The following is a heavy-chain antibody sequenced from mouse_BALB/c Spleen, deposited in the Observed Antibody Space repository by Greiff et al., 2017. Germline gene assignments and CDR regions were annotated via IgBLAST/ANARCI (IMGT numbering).Heavy chain of an antibody. CDR2: IDPANGNT. J-gene: IGHJ1*01. CDR3: ARRLVWYFDV. CDR1: GFNIKDTY. Sequence: VHVKQSGAELVKPGASVKLSCTASGFNIKDTYMHWVKQRPEQGLEWIGRIDPANGNTKYDPKFQGKATITADTSSNTAYLQLSSLTSEDTAVYYCARRLVWYFDVWGAGTTVTVSS. D-gene: IGHD1-1*02. V-gene: IGHV14-3*02.